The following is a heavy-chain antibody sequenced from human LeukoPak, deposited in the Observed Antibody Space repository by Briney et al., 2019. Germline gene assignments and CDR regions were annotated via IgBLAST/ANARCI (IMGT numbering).Heavy chain of an antibody. J-gene: IGHJ3*02. CDR3: ARDMEVVVPAATHHAFDI. V-gene: IGHV3-21*01. CDR1: GFTFSSYS. Sequence: GGSLRLSCAASGFTFSSYSMNWVRQAPGKGLEWVPSISSSSSYIYYADSVKGRFTISRDNAKNSLYLQMNSLRAEDTAVYYCARDMEVVVPAATHHAFDIWGQGTMVTVSS. D-gene: IGHD2-2*01. CDR2: ISSSSSYI.